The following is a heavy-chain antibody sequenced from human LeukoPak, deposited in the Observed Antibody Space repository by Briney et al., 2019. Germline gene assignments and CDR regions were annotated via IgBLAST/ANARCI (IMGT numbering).Heavy chain of an antibody. D-gene: IGHD3-9*01. J-gene: IGHJ6*02. Sequence: GGSLRLSCAASGFTFSSYTITWVRQAPGKGLEWVSGISGLGGNVDYADSVKGRFTISRDNSKNTLYLQLNSLKAEDTAVYYCAKRGVSLTMFWGMDVWGQGTTVTVSS. CDR2: ISGLGGNV. CDR3: AKRGVSLTMFWGMDV. V-gene: IGHV3-23*01. CDR1: GFTFSSYT.